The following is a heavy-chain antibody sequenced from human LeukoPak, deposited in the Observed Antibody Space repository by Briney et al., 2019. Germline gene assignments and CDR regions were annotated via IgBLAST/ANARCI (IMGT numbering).Heavy chain of an antibody. J-gene: IGHJ6*03. CDR3: ARGVGELLSYYYYYYMDV. V-gene: IGHV4-59*01. CDR2: ISYPGST. CDR1: GGSISSYY. D-gene: IGHD3-10*01. Sequence: SETLSLTCTVSGGSISSYYWSWIRQPPGKGLDWIGYISYPGSTNYNPSLNSRVTISIDTSKNQSSLKLSSVTAADTAVYYCARGVGELLSYYYYYYMDVWGKGTTVTISS.